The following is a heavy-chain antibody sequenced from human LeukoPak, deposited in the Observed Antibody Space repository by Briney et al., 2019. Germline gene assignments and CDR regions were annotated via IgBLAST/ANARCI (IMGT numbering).Heavy chain of an antibody. D-gene: IGHD3-22*01. CDR2: VSYDGSNK. Sequence: GGSLRLSCAASGFTFSSYVMHWVRQAPDKGLEWVAVVSYDGSNKYYADSVKGRFSISRDNSKNTLNLQMNSLRAEDTAVCYCTKDRKRYYYDSSGYCFDYWGQGTLVTVSS. CDR3: TKDRKRYYYDSSGYCFDY. V-gene: IGHV3-30*18. J-gene: IGHJ4*02. CDR1: GFTFSSYV.